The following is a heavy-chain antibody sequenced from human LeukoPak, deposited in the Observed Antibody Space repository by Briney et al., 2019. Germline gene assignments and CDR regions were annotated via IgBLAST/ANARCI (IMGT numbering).Heavy chain of an antibody. CDR1: GGSISSGGYY. V-gene: IGHV4-31*03. J-gene: IGHJ4*02. Sequence: PSQTLSLTCTVSGGSISSGGYYWSWIRQHPGKGLEWIGYIYYSGSTYYNPSLKSRVTIIVDTSKNQFSLKLSSVTAADTAVYYCARRTAAEAFDYWGQGTRVTVSS. CDR3: ARRTAAEAFDY. D-gene: IGHD6-13*01. CDR2: IYYSGST.